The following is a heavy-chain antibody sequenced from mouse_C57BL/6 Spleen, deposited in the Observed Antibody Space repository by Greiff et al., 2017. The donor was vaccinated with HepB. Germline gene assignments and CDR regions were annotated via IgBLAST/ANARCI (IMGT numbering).Heavy chain of an antibody. Sequence: EVQLVESVAELVRPGASVKLSCTASGFNIKNTYMHWVKQRPEQGLEWIGRIDPANGNTKYAPKFQGNATITADTSSNTAYLQLSSLTSEDTAIYYCASGTDYDTVSWFAYWGQGTLVTVAA. CDR2: IDPANGNT. D-gene: IGHD2-4*01. J-gene: IGHJ3*01. CDR3: ASGTDYDTVSWFAY. CDR1: GFNIKNTY. V-gene: IGHV14-3*01.